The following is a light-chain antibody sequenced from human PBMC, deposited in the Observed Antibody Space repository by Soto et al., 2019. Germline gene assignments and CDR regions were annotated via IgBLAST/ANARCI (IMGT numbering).Light chain of an antibody. V-gene: IGLV1-51*01. CDR2: DDN. CDR1: SSNIGGXS. CDR3: GSWDSSPLT. J-gene: IGLJ2*01. Sequence: QSVLAQPPSVSAAPGQKVTISCSGSSSNIGGXSVXXYXXLXGXXXKXXXYDDNKRPSGIPDRFSGSKYGTSATLGITGFQTGDEADYYCGSWDSSPLTFGGGNK.